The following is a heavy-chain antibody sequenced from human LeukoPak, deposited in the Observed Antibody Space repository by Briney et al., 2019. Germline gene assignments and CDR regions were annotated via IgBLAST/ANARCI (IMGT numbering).Heavy chain of an antibody. CDR2: IYYSGST. CDR3: ARGLDILTVYYPSYMDV. Sequence: SETLSLTCSVSGGSISSYYWSWMRQPPGKGLEWIGYIYYSGSTNYNPSLKSRVTISVDTSKNQFSLKLSSVTAADTAVYYCARGLDILTVYYPSYMDVWGKGTTVTVSS. V-gene: IGHV4-59*01. D-gene: IGHD3-9*01. CDR1: GGSISSYY. J-gene: IGHJ6*03.